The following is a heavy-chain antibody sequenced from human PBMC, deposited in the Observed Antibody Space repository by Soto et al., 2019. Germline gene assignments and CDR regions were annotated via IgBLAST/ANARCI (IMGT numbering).Heavy chain of an antibody. CDR2: ISYDGSNK. Sequence: GGSLRLSCAASGFTFSSSGMHWVRQAPGKGLEWVAVISYDGSNKFYADSVKGRFTISRDNFRNTLYLQMDSLRAEDTAVYYCAKEFHSWNYFDYWGQGTLVTVSS. CDR3: AKEFHSWNYFDY. CDR1: GFTFSSSG. D-gene: IGHD1-20*01. J-gene: IGHJ4*02. V-gene: IGHV3-30*18.